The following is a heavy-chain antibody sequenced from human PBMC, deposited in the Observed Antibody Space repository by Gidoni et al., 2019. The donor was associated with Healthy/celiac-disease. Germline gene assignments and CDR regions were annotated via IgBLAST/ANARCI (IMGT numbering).Heavy chain of an antibody. Sequence: EVQLLESGGGLVQPGGSLRFSCAASGFPFSSFAMSWVRQAPGKGLEWVSAISGSGGSTYYADSVKGRFTISRDNSKNTLYLQMNSLRAEDTAVYYCAKDHSLVYAIAPGAFDIWGQGTMVTVSS. J-gene: IGHJ3*02. CDR3: AKDHSLVYAIAPGAFDI. CDR2: ISGSGGST. D-gene: IGHD2-8*01. CDR1: GFPFSSFA. V-gene: IGHV3-23*01.